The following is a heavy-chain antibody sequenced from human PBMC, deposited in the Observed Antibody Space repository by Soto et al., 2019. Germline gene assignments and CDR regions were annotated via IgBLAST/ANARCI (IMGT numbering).Heavy chain of an antibody. CDR1: GASISNHY. CDR3: ATGGGWLTDY. Sequence: QVQLQESGPRLVKPSETLSLTCTISGASISNHYCQWFRQPPGKGLEWIGYIHNTGGTNYNPSLKSPVTISLDTSKHQFSLKLTSVTVADTAVYYCATGGGWLTDYWGQGTLVTVSS. V-gene: IGHV4-59*11. J-gene: IGHJ4*02. CDR2: IHNTGGT. D-gene: IGHD6-19*01.